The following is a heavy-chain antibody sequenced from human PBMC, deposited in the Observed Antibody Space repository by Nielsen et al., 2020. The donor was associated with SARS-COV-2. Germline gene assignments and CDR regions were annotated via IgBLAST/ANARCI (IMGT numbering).Heavy chain of an antibody. D-gene: IGHD1-26*01. CDR1: GFTFDDYA. CDR3: AKDKGPIEGYFDY. CDR2: ISGDGGTT. Sequence: GGSLRLSCAASGFTFDDYAIHWVRQGPGKGLEWVSLISGDGGTTYYADSVKGRFTISRDNSKNSLYLQMNSLRTEDTALYYCAKDKGPIEGYFDYWGQGTLVTVSS. J-gene: IGHJ4*02. V-gene: IGHV3-43*02.